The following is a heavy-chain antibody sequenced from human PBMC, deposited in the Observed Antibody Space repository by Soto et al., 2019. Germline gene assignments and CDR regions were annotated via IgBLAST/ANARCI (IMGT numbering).Heavy chain of an antibody. CDR1: GLTISGKKY. CDR2: LYDVDGT. V-gene: IGHV3-53*01. D-gene: IGHD1-1*01. J-gene: IGHJ3*02. CDR3: ATWLQREHAYDI. Sequence: GGSLRLSCAALGLTISGKKYMSWVRQAPGRGLEWVSGLYDVDGTYYADSVKGRFTISRDSSKTIVFLQMNSLGPDDTAVYYCATWLQREHAYDIWGLGTTVTVS.